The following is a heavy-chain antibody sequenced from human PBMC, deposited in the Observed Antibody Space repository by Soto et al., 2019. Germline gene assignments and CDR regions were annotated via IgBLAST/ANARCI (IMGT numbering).Heavy chain of an antibody. V-gene: IGHV3-15*07. J-gene: IGHJ5*02. CDR3: TTDFIGGRYYRVGVPGDL. CDR2: IKSKTDGGTT. Sequence: GGSLRLSCAASGFTFSNAWMNWVRQAPGKGLEWVGRIKSKTDGGTTDYAAPVKGRFTISRDDSKNTLYLQMNSLKTEDTAVYYCTTDFIGGRYYRVGVPGDLWGQGTLVTVSS. D-gene: IGHD3-10*01. CDR1: GFTFSNAW.